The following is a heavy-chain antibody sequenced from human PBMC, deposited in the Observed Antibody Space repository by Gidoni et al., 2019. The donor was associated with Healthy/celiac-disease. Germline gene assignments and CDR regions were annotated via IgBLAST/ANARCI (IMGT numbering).Heavy chain of an antibody. CDR2: IYYSGST. D-gene: IGHD3-10*01. Sequence: QVQLQESGPGLVKPSETLSLTCTVSGGSISSYYWSWIRQPPGKGLEWIGYIYYSGSTNYNPSLKSRVTISVDTSKNQFSLKMSSVTAADTAVYYCARSTSYGSGSYYVSVWDYWGQGTLVTVSS. V-gene: IGHV4-59*01. CDR3: ARSTSYGSGSYYVSVWDY. CDR1: GGSISSYY. J-gene: IGHJ4*02.